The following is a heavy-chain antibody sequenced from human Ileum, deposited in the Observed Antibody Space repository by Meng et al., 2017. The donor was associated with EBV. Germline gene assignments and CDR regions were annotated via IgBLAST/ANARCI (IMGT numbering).Heavy chain of an antibody. CDR1: TYNNPWV. V-gene: IGHV1-46*02. CDR2: INPSGDKT. J-gene: IGHJ5*02. Sequence: LEQSGAEVKKPGALVKGSCKASTYNNPWVHWVRQAPGQGLEWMGVINPSGDKTTYGRKFRDRVTMTRDTSTNTLFMEVSSLRSEDTAMYYCATDNSVEDITWWFDPWGQGTLVTVSS. CDR3: ATDNSVEDITWWFDP. D-gene: IGHD2-15*01.